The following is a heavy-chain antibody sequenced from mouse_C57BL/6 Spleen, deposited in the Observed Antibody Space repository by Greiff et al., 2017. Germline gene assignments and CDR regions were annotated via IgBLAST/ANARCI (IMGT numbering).Heavy chain of an antibody. J-gene: IGHJ3*01. D-gene: IGHD1-1*01. CDR2: IDPSDSYT. CDR3: ANYGSSYGFAY. CDR1: GYTFTSYW. V-gene: IGHV1-69*01. Sequence: QVQLQQSGAELVMPGASVKLSCKASGYTFTSYWMHWVKQRPGQGLEWIGEIDPSDSYTNYNQKFKGKSTLTVDKSSSTAYMQLSSLTSEDSAVYYCANYGSSYGFAYWGQGTLVTVSA.